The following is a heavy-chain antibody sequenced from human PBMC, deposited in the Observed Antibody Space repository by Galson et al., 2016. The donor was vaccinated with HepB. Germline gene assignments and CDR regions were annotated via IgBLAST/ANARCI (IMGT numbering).Heavy chain of an antibody. J-gene: IGHJ6*02. Sequence: LRLSCAASGFTASSNYMNWVRQAPGKGLEWVSVIYRSGDTYYADSVKGRFTISRDNSENMVYLQMNSLRGADTAGNYGSRDLIAAARNYGMDVWGRGTTVTVSS. V-gene: IGHV3-53*01. CDR2: IYRSGDT. CDR1: GFTASSNY. D-gene: IGHD3-16*02. CDR3: SRDLIAAARNYGMDV.